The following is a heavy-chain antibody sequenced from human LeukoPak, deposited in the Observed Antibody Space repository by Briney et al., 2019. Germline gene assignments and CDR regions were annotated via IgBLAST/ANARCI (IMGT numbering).Heavy chain of an antibody. V-gene: IGHV1-46*01. J-gene: IGHJ4*02. Sequence: ASVKVSCKASGYTFTSYYMHWVRQAPGQGLEWMGIINPSGGSTSYAQKFQGRVTMTRDTSTSTVYMELSSLRSEDTAVYYCARIKYYYDSSGYSLDYWGQGTLVTVSS. CDR1: GYTFTSYY. CDR2: INPSGGST. CDR3: ARIKYYYDSSGYSLDY. D-gene: IGHD3-22*01.